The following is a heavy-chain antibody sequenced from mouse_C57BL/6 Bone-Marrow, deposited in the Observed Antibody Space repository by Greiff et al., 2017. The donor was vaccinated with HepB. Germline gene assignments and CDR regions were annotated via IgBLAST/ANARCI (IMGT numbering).Heavy chain of an antibody. CDR2: IYPRSGNT. Sequence: VMLVESGAELARPGASVKLSCKASGYTFTSYGISWVKQRTGQGLEWIGEIYPRSGNTYYNEKFKGKATLTADKSSSTAYMELRSLTSEDSAVDFCARSVYYDIDYWGQGTTLTVSS. V-gene: IGHV1-81*01. D-gene: IGHD2-4*01. CDR3: ARSVYYDIDY. CDR1: GYTFTSYG. J-gene: IGHJ2*01.